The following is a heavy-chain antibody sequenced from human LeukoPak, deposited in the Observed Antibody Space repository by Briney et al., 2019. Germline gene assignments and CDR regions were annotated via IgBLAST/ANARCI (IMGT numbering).Heavy chain of an antibody. CDR2: IYYSGST. D-gene: IGHD3-22*01. CDR1: GGSISSYY. CDR3: ARDKRGYYDSSDYYPGYYYGMDV. J-gene: IGHJ6*02. Sequence: SETLSLTCTVSGGSISSYYWSWIRQPPGKGLEWIGYIYYSGSTNYNPSLKSRVTISVDTSKNQFSLKLSSVTAADTAVYYCARDKRGYYDSSDYYPGYYYGMDVWGQGTTVTVSS. V-gene: IGHV4-59*01.